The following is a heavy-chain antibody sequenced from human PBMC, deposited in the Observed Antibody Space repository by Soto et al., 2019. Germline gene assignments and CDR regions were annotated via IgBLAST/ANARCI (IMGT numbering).Heavy chain of an antibody. V-gene: IGHV3-33*01. J-gene: IGHJ4*02. CDR2: IWHDGSNK. D-gene: IGHD1-26*01. Sequence: VGSLRLSCAAFGVIFSNFGVHWVRQAPGKGLEWVGIIWHDGSNKYYADSVEGRFTISRDNSKNTVYLQMNSLRGEDTGIYYCAGFYVAAGAAPLEYWGQGTLVTVSS. CDR3: AGFYVAAGAAPLEY. CDR1: GVIFSNFG.